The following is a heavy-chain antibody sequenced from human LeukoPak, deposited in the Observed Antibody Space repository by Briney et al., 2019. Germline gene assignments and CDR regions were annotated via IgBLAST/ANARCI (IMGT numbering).Heavy chain of an antibody. CDR1: GYTFTGYY. J-gene: IGHJ4*02. CDR2: INPNSGGT. Sequence: ASVKVSCKASGYTFTGYYMHWVRQAPGQGPEWMGRINPNSGGTNYAQKFQGRVTMTTDTSISTAYMELSRLRSDDTAVYYCARYSNSQSPFDYWGQGTLVTVSS. CDR3: ARYSNSQSPFDY. V-gene: IGHV1-2*06. D-gene: IGHD4-11*01.